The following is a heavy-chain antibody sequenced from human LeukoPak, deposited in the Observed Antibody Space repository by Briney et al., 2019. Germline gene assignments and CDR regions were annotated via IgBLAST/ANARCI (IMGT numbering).Heavy chain of an antibody. V-gene: IGHV3-23*01. CDR2: ISGSGGLT. D-gene: IGHD3-3*01. CDR1: GFNFNTYA. J-gene: IGHJ4*02. CDR3: SRSRRSGYHNEPTDY. Sequence: PGGSLRLSCTASGFNFNTYAMTWVRQAPGQGLEWLSVISGSGGLTDYADSAKGRFTISRDNSKNTVYLQMNSLRAEDAAVYYCSRSRRSGYHNEPTDYWGQGTLVTVSS.